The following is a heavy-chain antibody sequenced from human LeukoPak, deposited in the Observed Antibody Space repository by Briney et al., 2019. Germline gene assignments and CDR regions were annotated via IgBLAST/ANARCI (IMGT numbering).Heavy chain of an antibody. J-gene: IGHJ4*02. CDR3: ARDHPLYSSSWYETDY. V-gene: IGHV1-2*02. CDR2: INPNSGGT. Sequence: ASVKVSCKASGYTFTGYYMHWVRQAPGQGLEWMGWINPNSGGTNYAQKFQGRVTMTRDTSISTAYMELSRLRSDDTAVYYCARDHPLYSSSWYETDYWGQGTLVTVSS. CDR1: GYTFTGYY. D-gene: IGHD6-13*01.